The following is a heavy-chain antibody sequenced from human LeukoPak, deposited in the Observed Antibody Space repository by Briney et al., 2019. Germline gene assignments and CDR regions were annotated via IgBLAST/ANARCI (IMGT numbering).Heavy chain of an antibody. Sequence: GGSLRLSCAASGLTFSDYSMTWVRQPPGKGLFWVSGISAGGGSTYYADSVKGRFTISRDNSRNTLYLQMNSLRAEDTAVYYCAKDAAGPEYWGQGTLVSVFS. J-gene: IGHJ4*02. CDR3: AKDAAGPEY. CDR2: ISAGGGST. D-gene: IGHD6-13*01. V-gene: IGHV3-23*01. CDR1: GLTFSDYS.